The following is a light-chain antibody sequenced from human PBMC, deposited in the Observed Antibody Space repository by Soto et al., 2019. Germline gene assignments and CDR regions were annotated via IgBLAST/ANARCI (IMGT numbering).Light chain of an antibody. CDR3: QSYDTSLSGSGI. J-gene: IGLJ2*01. CDR2: GNT. V-gene: IGLV1-40*01. CDR1: SSNIGAGYD. Sequence: QSVLTQPPSVSGAPGQRVTISCTGSSSNIGAGYDVHWYQQVPGTAPKLLIYGNTNRPSGVPDRFSGSRSGTSASLTITGLQAEDEADYHCQSYDTSLSGSGIFGGGTKLTVL.